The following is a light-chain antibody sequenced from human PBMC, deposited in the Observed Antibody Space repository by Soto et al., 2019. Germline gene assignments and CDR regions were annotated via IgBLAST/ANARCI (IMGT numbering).Light chain of an antibody. CDR2: GNG. CDR3: QSYHNRATAYV. J-gene: IGLJ1*01. V-gene: IGLV1-40*01. Sequence: QADLTQPPSVSWAPGQRVTVSCTGTSSNIGAGYEVHLYHQLPGTAPKLLASGNGNRPSGVPDRLSASKSGTSASLAITGFQAEDEGHYFCQSYHNRATAYVFGSGTKVTVL. CDR1: SSNIGAGYE.